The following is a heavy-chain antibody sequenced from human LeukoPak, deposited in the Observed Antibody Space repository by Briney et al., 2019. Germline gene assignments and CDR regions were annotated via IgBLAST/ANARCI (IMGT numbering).Heavy chain of an antibody. CDR3: TRPLPFNYFDR. CDR1: GFTFSSYW. D-gene: IGHD3-9*01. Sequence: GGSLRLSCAASGFTFSSYWMHWVRRAPGKGLVWVSRINSDGSSTSYADSVKGRFTISRDNAKNTLYLQMNSLRAEDTAVYYCTRPLPFNYFDRWGQGTLVTVSS. CDR2: INSDGSST. V-gene: IGHV3-74*01. J-gene: IGHJ4*02.